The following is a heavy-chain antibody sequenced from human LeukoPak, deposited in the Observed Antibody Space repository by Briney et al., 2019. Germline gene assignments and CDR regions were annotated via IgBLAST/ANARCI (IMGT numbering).Heavy chain of an antibody. Sequence: GGFLRLSCAASGFTFSDYYINWIRQAPGKGLEWVSYINIYNTIHYADSVKGRFTISRDDAKNSLYLQMNSLRPEDTAVYYCARVPQPMDVWGRGATVTVSS. D-gene: IGHD1-14*01. CDR1: GFTFSDYY. CDR3: ARVPQPMDV. CDR2: INIYNTI. V-gene: IGHV3-69-1*01. J-gene: IGHJ6*04.